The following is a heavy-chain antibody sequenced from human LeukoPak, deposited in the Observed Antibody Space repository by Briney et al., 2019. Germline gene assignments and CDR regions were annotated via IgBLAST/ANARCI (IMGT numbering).Heavy chain of an antibody. CDR2: IRSKANSYAT. V-gene: IGHV3-73*01. J-gene: IGHJ4*02. D-gene: IGHD4-17*01. CDR3: TFPDLYGDYSFDY. Sequence: GGSLRLSCAASAFTFSGSAMHWVRQASGKGLEWVGRIRSKANSYATAYAASVKGRFTISRDDSKNTAYLQMNSLKTEDTAVYYCTFPDLYGDYSFDYWGQGTLVTVSS. CDR1: AFTFSGSA.